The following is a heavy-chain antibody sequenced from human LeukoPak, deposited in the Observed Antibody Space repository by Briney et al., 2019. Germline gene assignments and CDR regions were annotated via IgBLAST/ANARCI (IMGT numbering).Heavy chain of an antibody. CDR1: GYTFTSYD. D-gene: IGHD1-14*01. J-gene: IGHJ4*02. CDR2: MNPNSANA. Sequence: ASVKVSCKASGYTFTSYDINWVRQATGQGLEWMGWMNPNSANADYAQKFQGRVTITRNTSISTAYMELSSLRFEDTAVYYCARRRVGTHFDYWGQGTLVTVSS. CDR3: ARRRVGTHFDY. V-gene: IGHV1-8*03.